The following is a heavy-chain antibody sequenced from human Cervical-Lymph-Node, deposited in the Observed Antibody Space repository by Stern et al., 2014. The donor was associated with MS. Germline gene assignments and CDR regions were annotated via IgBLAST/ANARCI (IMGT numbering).Heavy chain of an antibody. CDR3: AHRRDSLGDVGVYFHH. CDR1: GFSLSTAGMG. V-gene: IGHV2-5*02. CDR2: IYWDDDK. D-gene: IGHD3-22*01. Sequence: QITLKESGPTLVKPTQTLTLTFTFSGFSLSTAGMGVGWIRQPPGKALEWLALIYWDDDKRYSPSLKSRLTITKDTSKNQVVLTMTNLDPVDTGTYYCAHRRDSLGDVGVYFHHWGRGTLVTVSS. J-gene: IGHJ1*01.